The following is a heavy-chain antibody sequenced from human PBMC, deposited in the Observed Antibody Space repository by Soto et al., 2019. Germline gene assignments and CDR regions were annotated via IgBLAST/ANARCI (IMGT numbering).Heavy chain of an antibody. Sequence: QVHLQQRGAGLLKPSETLSLNCVVSGESFSGYYWCWIRQTPGMGLEWIGEVDHRGSTTYNPSLKNRASTSIDSSKNLFSLELTSVTAADTALYFCARYEYGNSLYGVDVWGQGTRVTVSS. CDR1: GESFSGYY. J-gene: IGHJ6*02. D-gene: IGHD1-7*01. CDR2: VDHRGST. CDR3: ARYEYGNSLYGVDV. V-gene: IGHV4-34*02.